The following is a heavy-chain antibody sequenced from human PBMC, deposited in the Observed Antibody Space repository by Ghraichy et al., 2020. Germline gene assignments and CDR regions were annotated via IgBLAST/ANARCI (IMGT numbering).Heavy chain of an antibody. Sequence: GGSLRLSCTASGFTFSYYWMNWVRQAPGKGLVWVSRVNSDGTNTNYADSVKGRFTISRDNAENTVYLQMNSLRVEDTAVYYCARSDYWSTIDYWGQGILVTVSS. CDR1: GFTFSYYW. J-gene: IGHJ4*02. CDR2: VNSDGTNT. CDR3: ARSDYWSTIDY. V-gene: IGHV3-74*01. D-gene: IGHD3-3*01.